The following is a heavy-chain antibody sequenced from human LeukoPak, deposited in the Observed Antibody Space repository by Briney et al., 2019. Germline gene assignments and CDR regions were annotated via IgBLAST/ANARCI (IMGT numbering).Heavy chain of an antibody. CDR3: ARRLQMFYFDY. V-gene: IGHV4-30-2*01. Sequence: SETLSLTCTVSGGSINNGDYYWSWIRQPPGKGLEWIGYIYHSGSTNYNPSLKSRVTISVDRSRNQFSLKLSSMTAADTAVYYCARRLQMFYFDYWGQGTLVTVSS. CDR1: GGSINNGDYY. D-gene: IGHD5-18*01. CDR2: IYHSGST. J-gene: IGHJ4*02.